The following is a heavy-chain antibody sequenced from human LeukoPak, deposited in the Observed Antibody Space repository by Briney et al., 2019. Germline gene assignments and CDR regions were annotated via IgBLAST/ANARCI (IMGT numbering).Heavy chain of an antibody. CDR1: GFTFSSHA. Sequence: PGGSLRLSCAASGFTFSSHAMSWVRQAPGKGLEWVSGVSGSGGSTYYADSVKGRFTISRDNSKNTLYLQMNSLRAEDTAVYYCAKRVTGTTNYFDYWGQGTLVTASS. D-gene: IGHD1-7*01. V-gene: IGHV3-23*01. J-gene: IGHJ4*02. CDR3: AKRVTGTTNYFDY. CDR2: VSGSGGST.